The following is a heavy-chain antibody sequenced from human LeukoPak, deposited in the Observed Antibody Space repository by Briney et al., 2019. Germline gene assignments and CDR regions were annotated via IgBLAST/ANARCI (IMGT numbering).Heavy chain of an antibody. J-gene: IGHJ4*02. D-gene: IGHD3-22*01. CDR2: ISRSSSYK. V-gene: IGHV3-21*01. CDR3: ARGSYFDTSGYPPGGY. Sequence: GGSLRLSCAASGFTFSSYTMNWVRQAPGKGLEWVSSISRSSSYKKYADSLKGRFTISRDNAKNSLYLQMNSLRGEDTAVYYCARGSYFDTSGYPPGGYWGQGTLVTVSS. CDR1: GFTFSSYT.